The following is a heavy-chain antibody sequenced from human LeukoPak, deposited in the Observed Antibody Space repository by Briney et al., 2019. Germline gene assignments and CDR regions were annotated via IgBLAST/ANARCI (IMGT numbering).Heavy chain of an antibody. Sequence: ASVKVSCKASGGTFSSYAISWVRQAPGQGLEWMGGIIPIFGTANYAQKLQGRVTITADESTSTAYMELSSLRSEDTAVYYCARGDSSGWFSRDYYGMDVWGKGTTVTVSS. J-gene: IGHJ6*04. CDR3: ARGDSSGWFSRDYYGMDV. CDR2: IIPIFGTA. CDR1: GGTFSSYA. D-gene: IGHD6-19*01. V-gene: IGHV1-69*01.